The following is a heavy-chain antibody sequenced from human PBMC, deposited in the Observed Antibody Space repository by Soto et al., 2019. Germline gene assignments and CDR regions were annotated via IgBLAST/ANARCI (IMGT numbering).Heavy chain of an antibody. Sequence: NPSETLSLTCTVSGGSISSYYWSWIRQPPGKGLESIGYIYYSGSTNYNPSLKSRVTISVDTSKNQFSLKLSSVTAADTAVYYCARVTRYYGSGSPYYYYYGMDVWGQGTTVTVSS. CDR1: GGSISSYY. V-gene: IGHV4-59*01. J-gene: IGHJ6*02. CDR3: ARVTRYYGSGSPYYYYYGMDV. D-gene: IGHD3-10*01. CDR2: IYYSGST.